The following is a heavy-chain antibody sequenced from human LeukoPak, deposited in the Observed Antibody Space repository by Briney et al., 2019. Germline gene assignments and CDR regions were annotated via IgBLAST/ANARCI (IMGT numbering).Heavy chain of an antibody. CDR1: GFNFSNYG. Sequence: GGSLRLSCAASGFNFSNYGIHWVRQAPGKGLEWVAVIWYDGSYKFYADSVKGRFTISRDNSKNTVDLQMSSLRDEDTAVYYCARGRVVVVAPIDYGGRGALVTVSS. CDR3: ARGRVVVVAPIDY. CDR2: IWYDGSYK. J-gene: IGHJ4*02. D-gene: IGHD2-15*01. V-gene: IGHV3-33*01.